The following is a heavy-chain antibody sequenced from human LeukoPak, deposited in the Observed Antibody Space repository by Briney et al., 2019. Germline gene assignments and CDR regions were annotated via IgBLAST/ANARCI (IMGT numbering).Heavy chain of an antibody. D-gene: IGHD6-13*01. V-gene: IGHV4-4*07. CDR3: ARENGYSSSWLDAFDI. CDR2: IYTSGST. Sequence: SETLSLTCTVSGGSISSYYWSWIRQPAGKGLEWIGRIYTSGSTNYNPSLKSRVTMSVDTSKNQFSLKLSSVTAADTAVYYCARENGYSSSWLDAFDIWGQGTMVTVSS. J-gene: IGHJ3*02. CDR1: GGSISSYY.